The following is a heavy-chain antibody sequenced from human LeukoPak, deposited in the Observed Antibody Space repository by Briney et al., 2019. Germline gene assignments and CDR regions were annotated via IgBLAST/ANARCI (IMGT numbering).Heavy chain of an antibody. CDR2: ISAYNGNT. J-gene: IGHJ6*03. Sequence: ASVKVSCKASGYTFTSYGISWVRQAPGQGLEWMGWISAYNGNTNYAQKLQGRVTMTTDTSTSTAYMELRSLRSDDTAVYYCARDKGEPPGFLEWLSTSNYYYMDVWGKGTTVTVSS. V-gene: IGHV1-18*01. D-gene: IGHD3-3*01. CDR1: GYTFTSYG. CDR3: ARDKGEPPGFLEWLSTSNYYYMDV.